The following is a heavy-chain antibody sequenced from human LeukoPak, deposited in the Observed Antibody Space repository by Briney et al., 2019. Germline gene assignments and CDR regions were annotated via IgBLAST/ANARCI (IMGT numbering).Heavy chain of an antibody. J-gene: IGHJ5*02. CDR3: ARGRGYSQSNWVDP. Sequence: GGSLRLSCAASGFTFSSYEMNWVRQAPGKGLEWVSYITGSGDTTYYADSVKGRFTISRDNSKNTLYLQMNSLRAEDTAVYYCARGRGYSQSNWVDPWGQGTMVTVSA. V-gene: IGHV3-48*03. CDR2: ITGSGDTT. CDR1: GFTFSSYE. D-gene: IGHD5-18*01.